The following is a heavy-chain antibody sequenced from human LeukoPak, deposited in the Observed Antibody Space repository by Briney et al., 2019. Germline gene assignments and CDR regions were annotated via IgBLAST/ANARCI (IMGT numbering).Heavy chain of an antibody. CDR2: IKQDGSEK. CDR1: GFTFSDYW. V-gene: IGHV3-7*05. Sequence: PGGSLRLSCAASGFTFSDYWMTWVRQAPGKGLEWVANIKQDGSEKYYVDSVTGRLTVSRDNAKNSLYLQMNSLRAEDTAVYYCARGNLWGLTAFDYWGQGTLVTLSS. D-gene: IGHD1-14*01. CDR3: ARGNLWGLTAFDY. J-gene: IGHJ4*02.